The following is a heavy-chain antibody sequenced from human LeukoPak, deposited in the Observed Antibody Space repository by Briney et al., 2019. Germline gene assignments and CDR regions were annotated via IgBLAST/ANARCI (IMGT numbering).Heavy chain of an antibody. CDR1: GGSFSGYY. J-gene: IGHJ6*03. D-gene: IGHD1-7*01. CDR2: INHSGST. CDR3: ARGPSGSNYYYYYYMDV. V-gene: IGHV4-34*01. Sequence: SETLSLTCAVYGGSFSGYYWSWIRQPPGQGLEWMGEINHSGSTNYNPSLKSRVTISVDTSKNQFSLKLSSVTAADTAVYYCARGPSGSNYYYYYYMDVWGKGTTVTVSS.